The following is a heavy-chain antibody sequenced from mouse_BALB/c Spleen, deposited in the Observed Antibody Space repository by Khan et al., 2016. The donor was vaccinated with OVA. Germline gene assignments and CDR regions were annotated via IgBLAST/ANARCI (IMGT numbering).Heavy chain of an antibody. D-gene: IGHD2-1*01. CDR2: IFPGTGTT. CDR1: GYTFTSYW. Sequence: QVQLKQSGAELVRPGASVKLSCKTSGYTFTSYWIQWVKQRPGQGLGWIGQIFPGTGTTYYNENFKGKATLTVDTSSRTAYMQLSSLTSEDSALYFVAMGYFGNYEFVYWGQGTLVTVSP. J-gene: IGHJ3*01. CDR3: AMGYFGNYEFVY. V-gene: IGHV1S132*01.